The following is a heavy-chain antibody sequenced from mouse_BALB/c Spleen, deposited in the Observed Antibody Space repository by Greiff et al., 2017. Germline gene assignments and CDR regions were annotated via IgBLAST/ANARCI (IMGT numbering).Heavy chain of an antibody. CDR2: ISSGGST. CDR3: ARGGSRDYFDY. CDR1: GFTFSSYA. V-gene: IGHV5-6-5*01. J-gene: IGHJ2*01. Sequence: EVKLVESGGGLVKPGGSLKLSCAASGFTFSSYAMSWVRQTPEKRLEWVASISSGGSTYYPDSVKGRFTISRDNARNILYLQMSSLRSEDTAMYYCARGGSRDYFDYWGQGTTLTVSS.